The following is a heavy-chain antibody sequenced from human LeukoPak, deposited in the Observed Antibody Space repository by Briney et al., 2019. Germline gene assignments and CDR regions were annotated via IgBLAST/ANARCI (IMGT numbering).Heavy chain of an antibody. V-gene: IGHV1-8*03. J-gene: IGHJ1*01. CDR2: MNPNSGNT. CDR1: GYTFTSYD. Sequence: ASVKVSCKASGYTFTSYDINWVRQATGQGLEWMGWMNPNSGNTGYAQKFQGRVTITRNTSISTAYMELSSLRSEDTAVYYCARADIVVVPAAEYFQHWGQGTLVTVSS. CDR3: ARADIVVVPAAEYFQH. D-gene: IGHD2-2*01.